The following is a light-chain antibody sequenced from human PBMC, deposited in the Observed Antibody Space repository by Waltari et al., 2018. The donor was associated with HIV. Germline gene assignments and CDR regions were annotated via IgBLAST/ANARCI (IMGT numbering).Light chain of an antibody. V-gene: IGKV3-20*01. CDR1: QTVTGSH. CDR2: ETS. J-gene: IGKJ2*01. Sequence: EIVLTQSPATLSLSPGDRATLSCRAGQTVTGSHLAWYQQRPGQAPRLLISETSSRATGIPDRFSGSGSGTDFTLTISRLEPEDFAVYYCHQYADSPRTFGQGTKLEIK. CDR3: HQYADSPRT.